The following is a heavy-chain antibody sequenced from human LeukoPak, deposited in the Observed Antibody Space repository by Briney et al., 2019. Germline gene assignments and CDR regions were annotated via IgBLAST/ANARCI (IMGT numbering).Heavy chain of an antibody. CDR2: RKPKGGGT. CDR1: GYTFTLYY. CDR3: ARDSGLDY. J-gene: IGHJ4*02. V-gene: IGHV1-2*02. D-gene: IGHD6-19*01. Sequence: ASVIASYKPSGYTFTLYYMLWVRQAPGEGLEWMGWRKPKGGGTHSAQQFEGRGTINQDRSISTAYMQLTMLTSDGTANYYFARDSGLDYWGQGTLVTVSS.